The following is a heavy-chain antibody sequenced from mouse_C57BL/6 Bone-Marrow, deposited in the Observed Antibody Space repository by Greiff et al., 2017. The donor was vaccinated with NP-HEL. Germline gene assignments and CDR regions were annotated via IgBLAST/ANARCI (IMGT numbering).Heavy chain of an antibody. J-gene: IGHJ3*01. Sequence: VQLQESGAELARPGASVKLSCKASGYTFTSYGISWVKQRTGQGLEWIGEIYPRSGNTYYNEKFKGKATLTADKSSSTAYMELRSLTSEDSAVYFCARGSFYYYGSSYDSFAYWGQGTLVTVSA. D-gene: IGHD1-1*01. CDR3: ARGSFYYYGSSYDSFAY. CDR1: GYTFTSYG. V-gene: IGHV1-81*01. CDR2: IYPRSGNT.